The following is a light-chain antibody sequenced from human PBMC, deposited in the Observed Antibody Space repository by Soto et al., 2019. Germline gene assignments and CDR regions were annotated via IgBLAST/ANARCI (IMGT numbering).Light chain of an antibody. CDR2: EVS. Sequence: VMTQSPLSLPVTLGQPASISCRSSQSLLYTDGNTYLSWFQQRPGQSPRRLIYEVSNRDSGVPDRFSGSGSDTDFTLKISRVEAEDVGVYYCMQGSYWPRTFGQGTKVEIK. V-gene: IGKV2-30*01. CDR3: MQGSYWPRT. J-gene: IGKJ1*01. CDR1: QSLLYTDGNTY.